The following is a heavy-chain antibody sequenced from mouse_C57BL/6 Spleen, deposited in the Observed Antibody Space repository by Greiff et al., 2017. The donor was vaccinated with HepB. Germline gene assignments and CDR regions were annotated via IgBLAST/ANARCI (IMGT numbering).Heavy chain of an antibody. CDR1: GYTFTSYW. Sequence: QVQLQQPGAELVMPGASVKLSCKASGYTFTSYWMHWVKQRPGQGLEWIGEIDPSDSYTNYNQKFKGKSTLTVDKSSSTAYMQLSSLTSEDSAVYYCACYYYGSSYGYFDVGGTGTTVTVSS. D-gene: IGHD1-1*01. CDR3: ACYYYGSSYGYFDV. V-gene: IGHV1-69*01. CDR2: IDPSDSYT. J-gene: IGHJ1*03.